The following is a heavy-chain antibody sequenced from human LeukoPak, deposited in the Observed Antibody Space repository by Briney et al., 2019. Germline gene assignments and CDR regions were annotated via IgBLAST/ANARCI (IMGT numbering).Heavy chain of an antibody. V-gene: IGHV3-30*18. J-gene: IGHJ3*02. CDR3: AKGDRYYSESSGFDAYDI. D-gene: IGHD3-22*01. Sequence: GGSLRLSCAASRFTFSAYGLHWVRQAPGKGLEWVAVVSHDGRHQYYAESVTGRFTISRDNSKNTLYLQMTSLRTEDTAVYYCAKGDRYYSESSGFDAYDIWGQGTMVTVS. CDR1: RFTFSAYG. CDR2: VSHDGRHQ.